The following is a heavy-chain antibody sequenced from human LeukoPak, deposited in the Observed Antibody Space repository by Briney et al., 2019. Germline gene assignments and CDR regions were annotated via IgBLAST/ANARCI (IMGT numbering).Heavy chain of an antibody. CDR2: INPNSGGT. CDR1: GYTFTAYY. Sequence: GASVKVSCKTSGYTFTAYYVHWVRQAPGQGLEWMGWINPNSGGTNYAQKFQGRVTMTRDTSISTTYMELSRLRSDDTAVYYCAREMGFTYLLFDYWGQGTLVTVSS. J-gene: IGHJ4*02. CDR3: AREMGFTYLLFDY. D-gene: IGHD2-21*01. V-gene: IGHV1-2*02.